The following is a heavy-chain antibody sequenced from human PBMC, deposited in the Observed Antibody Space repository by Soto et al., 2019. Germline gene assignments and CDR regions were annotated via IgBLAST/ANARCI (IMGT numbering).Heavy chain of an antibody. J-gene: IGHJ3*02. CDR2: ISAYNGNT. V-gene: IGHV1-18*01. CDR3: AREPMASLGSPDDDFDI. D-gene: IGHD5-12*01. Sequence: ASVKVSCKASGYTFTSYGISWVRQAPGQGLEWMGWISAYNGNTNYAQKLQGRVTMTTDTSTSTAYMELRSLRSDDTAVYYCAREPMASLGSPDDDFDIWGQGTMVSVAS. CDR1: GYTFTSYG.